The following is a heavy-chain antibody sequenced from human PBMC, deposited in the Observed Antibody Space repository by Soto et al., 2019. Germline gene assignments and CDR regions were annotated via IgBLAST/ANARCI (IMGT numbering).Heavy chain of an antibody. V-gene: IGHV2-5*02. CDR2: IYWDDYK. CDR3: AHSESDREAY. CDR1: GFSITTRGVG. Sequence: QITLKESGPTLVKPTQTLTLTCTFSGFSITTRGVGVGGIRQPPGKALDWLAHIYWDDYKRDSPSLESGLTITKDTSKNQVVLTMPNMDPVDTGTYSCAHSESDREAYWGQGTLVTVSS. J-gene: IGHJ4*02.